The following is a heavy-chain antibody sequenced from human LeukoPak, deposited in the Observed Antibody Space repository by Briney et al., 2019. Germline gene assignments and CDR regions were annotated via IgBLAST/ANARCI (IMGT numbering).Heavy chain of an antibody. CDR1: GGSISSSSYY. V-gene: IGHV4-39*07. Sequence: PSETLSLTCTVSGGSISSSSYYWGWIRQPPGKGLEWIGSIYYSGSTYYNPSLKNRVTISVDTSKNQFFLKLSSVTAADTAVYYCARDPYYYGSESCWGQGTLVTVSS. CDR2: IYYSGST. D-gene: IGHD3-10*01. CDR3: ARDPYYYGSESC. J-gene: IGHJ4*02.